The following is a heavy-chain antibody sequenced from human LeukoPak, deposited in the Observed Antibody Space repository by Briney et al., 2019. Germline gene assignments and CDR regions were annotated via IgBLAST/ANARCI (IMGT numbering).Heavy chain of an antibody. D-gene: IGHD1-26*01. Sequence: ASVKVSCKASGYTFTSYAMHWVRQAPGQRLEWMGWINAGNGNTKYSQKFQGRVTITRDTSASTAYMELSSLRSEDAAVYYCARDFLDSGSFLLFDYWGQGTLVTVSS. CDR3: ARDFLDSGSFLLFDY. V-gene: IGHV1-3*01. CDR1: GYTFTSYA. CDR2: INAGNGNT. J-gene: IGHJ4*02.